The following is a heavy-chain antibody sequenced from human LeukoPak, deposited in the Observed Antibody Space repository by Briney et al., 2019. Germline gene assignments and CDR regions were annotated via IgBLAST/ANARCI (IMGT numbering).Heavy chain of an antibody. D-gene: IGHD3-22*01. CDR1: GFTFTNAW. J-gene: IGHJ3*02. CDR3: AGTYYYDKGAFDI. Sequence: GSLRLSCAASGFTFTNAWMSWVRQAPGRGLEWVGRIKSKFDGGTTDYAAPVKGRFTISRDNSKNTLYLQMNSLRAEDTAVYYCAGTYYYDKGAFDIWGQGTMVTVSS. CDR2: IKSKFDGGTT. V-gene: IGHV3-15*01.